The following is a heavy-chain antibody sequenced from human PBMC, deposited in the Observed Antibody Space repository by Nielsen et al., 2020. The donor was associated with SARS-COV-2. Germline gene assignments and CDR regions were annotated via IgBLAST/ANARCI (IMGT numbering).Heavy chain of an antibody. CDR2: ISWNSGSI. Sequence: SLKISCAASGFTFDGYAMHWVRQAPGKGLEWVSGISWNSGSIGYADSVKGRFTISRDNAKNSLYLQMNSLRAEDTALYYCAKDKTPYYYYGMDVWGQGTTVTVSS. CDR3: AKDKTPYYYYGMDV. J-gene: IGHJ6*02. V-gene: IGHV3-9*01. CDR1: GFTFDGYA. D-gene: IGHD2-15*01.